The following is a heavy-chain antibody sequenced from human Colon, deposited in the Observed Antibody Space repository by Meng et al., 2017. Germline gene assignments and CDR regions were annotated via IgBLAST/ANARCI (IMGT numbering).Heavy chain of an antibody. D-gene: IGHD2-15*01. CDR3: ARWLVASIDAFDI. J-gene: IGHJ3*02. Sequence: SETLSLTCTVSGGSISSSSYYWGWIRQPPGKGLEWIGSIYYSRSTYYNPSLKSRVTISVDTSKNQFSLKLSSVTAADTAVYYCARWLVASIDAFDIWGQGTMVTVSS. CDR2: IYYSRST. CDR1: GGSISSSSYY. V-gene: IGHV4-39*07.